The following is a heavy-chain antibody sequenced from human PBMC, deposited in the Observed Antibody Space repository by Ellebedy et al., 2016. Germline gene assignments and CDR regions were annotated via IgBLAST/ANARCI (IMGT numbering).Heavy chain of an antibody. CDR3: ARSPYYYGSRKFDP. D-gene: IGHD3-10*01. Sequence: SVKVSXXASGGTFSSYAISWVRQAPGQGLEWMGGIIPIFGTANYAQKFQGRVTITADESTSTAYMELSSLRSEDTAVYYCARSPYYYGSRKFDPWGQGTLVTVSS. CDR2: IIPIFGTA. J-gene: IGHJ5*02. CDR1: GGTFSSYA. V-gene: IGHV1-69*13.